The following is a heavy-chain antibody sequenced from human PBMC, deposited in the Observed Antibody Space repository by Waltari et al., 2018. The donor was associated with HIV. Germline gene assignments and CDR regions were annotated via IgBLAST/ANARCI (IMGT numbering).Heavy chain of an antibody. Sequence: VQLVQSGTEVKKPGESLKISCKTSGYTFTRHWLAWVRQMPGKGLQWMGMIYPGDSDTRYSPSFQGRVTFSADKSAATAYLQWRSLQASDTATYYCARVFRPAISYFLKSYYYYYMDIWGKGTTVTVSS. V-gene: IGHV5-51*01. J-gene: IGHJ6*03. CDR2: IYPGDSDT. D-gene: IGHD1-26*01. CDR1: GYTFTRHW. CDR3: ARVFRPAISYFLKSYYYYYMDI.